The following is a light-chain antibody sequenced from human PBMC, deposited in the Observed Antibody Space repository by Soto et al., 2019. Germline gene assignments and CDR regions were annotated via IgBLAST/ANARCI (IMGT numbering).Light chain of an antibody. Sequence: DIVMTQSPDSLAVYLGERATINCKSSQSVLYSSNNKNYLAWYQQKPGQPPKLLIYWASTRESGVPDRFSGSGSGTDFALTISSLQAGDVAVYYCQQYYSTPWTFGQGTKVEIK. CDR2: WAS. CDR3: QQYYSTPWT. CDR1: QSVLYSSNNKNY. J-gene: IGKJ1*01. V-gene: IGKV4-1*01.